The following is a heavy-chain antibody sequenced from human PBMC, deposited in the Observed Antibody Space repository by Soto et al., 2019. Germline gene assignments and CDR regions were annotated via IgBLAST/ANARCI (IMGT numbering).Heavy chain of an antibody. Sequence: PGGSLRLSCAASGFTFSDYYMSWIRQAPGKGLEWVSYISSSGSTIYYADSVKGRFTISRDNAKNSLYLQMNSLRAEDTAVYYCVRVPSSGWYFRGSLDYWGQGTLVTVSS. V-gene: IGHV3-11*01. CDR3: VRVPSSGWYFRGSLDY. J-gene: IGHJ4*02. CDR2: ISSSGSTI. D-gene: IGHD6-19*01. CDR1: GFTFSDYY.